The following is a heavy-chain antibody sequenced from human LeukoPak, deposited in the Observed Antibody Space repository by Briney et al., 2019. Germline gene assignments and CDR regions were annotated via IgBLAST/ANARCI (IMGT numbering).Heavy chain of an antibody. D-gene: IGHD2-15*01. V-gene: IGHV1-18*01. J-gene: IGHJ4*02. CDR1: GYTFTSYG. CDR3: ARDSGYCSGGSCYFI. CDR2: ISSYNGNT. Sequence: ASVKVSCKASGYTFTSYGISWVRQAPGQGLEWMGWISSYNGNTNYAQKLQGRVTMTTDTSTTTAYMELKSLRSDDTAVYYCARDSGYCSGGSCYFIWGQGTLVTVSS.